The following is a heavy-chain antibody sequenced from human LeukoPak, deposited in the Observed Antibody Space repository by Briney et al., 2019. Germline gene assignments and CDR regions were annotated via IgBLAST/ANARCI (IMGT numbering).Heavy chain of an antibody. CDR3: ARYDYYGSGSYSYFDY. D-gene: IGHD3-10*01. J-gene: IGHJ4*02. CDR2: IYYSGST. Sequence: PSETLSLTCTVSGGSISSYYWSWIRQPPGKGLEWIGYIYYSGSTNYNPSLKSRVTISVDTSKNQFSLKLSSVTAADTAVYYCARYDYYGSGSYSYFDYWGQGTLVTVSS. CDR1: GGSISSYY. V-gene: IGHV4-59*08.